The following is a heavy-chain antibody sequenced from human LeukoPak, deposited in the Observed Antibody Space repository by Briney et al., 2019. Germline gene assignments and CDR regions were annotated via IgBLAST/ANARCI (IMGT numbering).Heavy chain of an antibody. D-gene: IGHD3-22*01. CDR1: GGSISSYY. V-gene: IGHV4-59*01. CDR3: AKRSAVVITKWIDY. CDR2: IYYSGST. J-gene: IGHJ4*02. Sequence: SETLSLTCTVSGGSISSYYWSWIRRPPGKGLEWIGYIYYSGSTNYNPSLKSRVTISVDTSKNQFSLKLSSVTAADTAVYYCAKRSAVVITKWIDYWGQGTLVTVSS.